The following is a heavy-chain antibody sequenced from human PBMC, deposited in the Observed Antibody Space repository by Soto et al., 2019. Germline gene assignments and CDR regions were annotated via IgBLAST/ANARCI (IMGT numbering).Heavy chain of an antibody. V-gene: IGHV1-2*02. CDR3: ARDARGTRGFDEMDI. Sequence: ASVKVSCKASGYIFTGYHIHWVRQAPGRDLEWMGWINPNSGDTEYAQNFQGRVTMTRDTSFNLVYMEMSGLMSDDTAVYYCARDARGTRGFDEMDIWGQGTTVTVSS. CDR1: GYIFTGYH. D-gene: IGHD3-9*01. J-gene: IGHJ6*02. CDR2: INPNSGDT.